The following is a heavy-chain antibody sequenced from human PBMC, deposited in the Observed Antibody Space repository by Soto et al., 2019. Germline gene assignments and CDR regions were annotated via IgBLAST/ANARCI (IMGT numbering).Heavy chain of an antibody. CDR3: ASRKYDFLSGYRSPPPYYYYGMDV. Sequence: SETLSLTCTVSGGTISSSGYYWGWNRQPPGKGLEWIGSIYYSGSTYYNPSLKSRVTISVDTSKNQFSLKLSSVTAADTAVYYCASRKYDFLSGYRSPPPYYYYGMDVWGQGTTVTVPS. J-gene: IGHJ6*02. CDR1: GGTISSSGYY. V-gene: IGHV4-39*01. CDR2: IYYSGST. D-gene: IGHD3-3*01.